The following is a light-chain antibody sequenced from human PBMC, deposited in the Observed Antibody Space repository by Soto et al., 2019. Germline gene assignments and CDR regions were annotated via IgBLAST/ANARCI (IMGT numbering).Light chain of an antibody. CDR1: SSDVGGYNY. V-gene: IGLV2-14*01. Sequence: QSVLTQPASVSWTPGQSITISCTGTSSDVGGYNYVSWYQHHPGKAPKLMIYEVSNRPSGVSNRFSGSKSRNTASLTISGLQAEDEADYYCSSYTSSSTPSVFGAGTKVTVL. J-gene: IGLJ1*01. CDR3: SSYTSSSTPSV. CDR2: EVS.